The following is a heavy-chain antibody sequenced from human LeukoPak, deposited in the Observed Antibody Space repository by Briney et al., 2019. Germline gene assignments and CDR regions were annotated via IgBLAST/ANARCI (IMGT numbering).Heavy chain of an antibody. Sequence: SVKVSCKASGGTFSSYAISWVRQAPGQGLEWMGRIIPILGIANYAQKFQGRVTITADKSTSTAYMELSSLRSEDTAVYYCAREGAARAFDIWGQGTMVTASS. J-gene: IGHJ3*02. D-gene: IGHD1-26*01. CDR2: IIPILGIA. CDR1: GGTFSSYA. V-gene: IGHV1-69*04. CDR3: AREGAARAFDI.